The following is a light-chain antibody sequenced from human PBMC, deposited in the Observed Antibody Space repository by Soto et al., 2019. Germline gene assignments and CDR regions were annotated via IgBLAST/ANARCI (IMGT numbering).Light chain of an antibody. CDR2: GAS. J-gene: IGKJ1*01. V-gene: IGKV3-15*01. CDR1: ETVATN. CDR3: QQYFEWPPMT. Sequence: VMTQSPATLSVSPGERATLSCWASETVATNLAWYQLKPGQAPRLLISGASTRAAGISDRFRGSGSGTEFTLTISSLRSEDSAIYYCQQYFEWPPMTFGQGTKVEI.